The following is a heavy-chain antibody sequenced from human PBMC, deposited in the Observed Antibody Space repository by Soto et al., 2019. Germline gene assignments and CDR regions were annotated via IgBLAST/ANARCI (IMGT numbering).Heavy chain of an antibody. CDR3: ARDDSSGYYVEPCDY. D-gene: IGHD3-22*01. V-gene: IGHV3-23*01. Sequence: EVQLLESGGGLVQPGGSLRLSCAASGFAFSTFALSWVRQAPGKGLEWVSAISRSGDTDYADAVKGRFTISRDNSKNSLYLQMDSLRGEDTAVYYCARDDSSGYYVEPCDYWGQGTLVTVSS. J-gene: IGHJ4*02. CDR1: GFAFSTFA. CDR2: ISRSGDT.